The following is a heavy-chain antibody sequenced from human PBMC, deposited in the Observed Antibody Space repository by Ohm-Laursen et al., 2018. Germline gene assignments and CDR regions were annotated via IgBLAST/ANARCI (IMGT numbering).Heavy chain of an antibody. CDR1: GGSISPHY. CDR3: VRDRRDDFNYVEY. J-gene: IGHJ4*02. Sequence: PSDTLSLTCTVSGGSISPHYWSWIRQSPEKGLEWIGYISYSGTSEHNPSLKGRVTMSVDTSKNQFSLSLNSVTAADTAIYYCVRDRRDDFNYVEYWGQGTLVTVSS. V-gene: IGHV4-59*11. CDR2: ISYSGTS. D-gene: IGHD5-24*01.